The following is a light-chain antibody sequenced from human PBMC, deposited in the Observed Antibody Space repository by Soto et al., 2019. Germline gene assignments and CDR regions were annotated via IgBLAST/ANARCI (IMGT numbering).Light chain of an antibody. J-gene: IGLJ1*01. Sequence: QSVLTQPASVSGSPGQSITVSCTGTSSDVGAYDYVSWYQHHPGKAPKLIIYEVTNRPSGVSNRFSGSKSGNTASLTIPGLQAEDEADYYCNSYTRSTKYVFGTGTKVTVL. CDR1: SSDVGAYDY. V-gene: IGLV2-14*01. CDR2: EVT. CDR3: NSYTRSTKYV.